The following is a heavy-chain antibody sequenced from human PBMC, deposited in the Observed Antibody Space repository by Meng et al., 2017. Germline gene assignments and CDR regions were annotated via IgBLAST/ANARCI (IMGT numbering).Heavy chain of an antibody. Sequence: QKQLQQPGPGLVKPSQTLSLICAISGDSVSSNSAAWNWIRQSPSRGLEWLGRAYYRSKWYHDYAESVKSRISIDPDTSKNQFSLQLRSVTPEDSAVYYCARGSYSFDSWGQRTLVTVSS. D-gene: IGHD1-26*01. CDR3: ARGSYSFDS. CDR1: GDSVSSNSAA. CDR2: AYYRSKWYH. V-gene: IGHV6-1*01. J-gene: IGHJ4*02.